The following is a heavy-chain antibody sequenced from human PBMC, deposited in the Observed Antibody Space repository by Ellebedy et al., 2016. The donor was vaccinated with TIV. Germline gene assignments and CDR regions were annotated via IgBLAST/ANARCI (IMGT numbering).Heavy chain of an antibody. D-gene: IGHD6-6*01. J-gene: IGHJ3*02. CDR1: GFTFSSYG. CDR2: IWYDGSNK. CDR3: ARQKAARLSDAFDI. Sequence: GGSLRLXXAASGFTFSSYGMHWVRQAPGKGLEWVAVIWYDGSNKYYADSVKGRFTISRDNSKNTLYLQMNSLRAEDTAVYYCARQKAARLSDAFDIWGQGTMVTVSS. V-gene: IGHV3-33*01.